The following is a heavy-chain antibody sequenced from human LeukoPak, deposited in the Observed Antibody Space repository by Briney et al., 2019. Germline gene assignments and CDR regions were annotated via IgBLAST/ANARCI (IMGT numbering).Heavy chain of an antibody. CDR2: INPDGRSR. Sequence: PGGSLRLSCAASGFTFSNYWMHWVRQAPGEGLVWVSRINPDGRSRGYADSVKGRFTISRDNAKNTVDLQMTSLRVEDTAVYYCAEDLSYSGYDWWGQGTMVTVSS. V-gene: IGHV3-74*01. D-gene: IGHD5-12*01. CDR1: GFTFSNYW. J-gene: IGHJ4*02. CDR3: AEDLSYSGYDW.